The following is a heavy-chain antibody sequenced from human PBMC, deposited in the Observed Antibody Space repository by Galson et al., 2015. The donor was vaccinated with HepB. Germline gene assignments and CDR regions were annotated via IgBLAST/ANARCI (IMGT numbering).Heavy chain of an antibody. CDR2: INTNTGNP. J-gene: IGHJ3*02. CDR1: GYTFTSYA. V-gene: IGHV7-4-1*02. CDR3: AREITIFGVVIIDAFDI. Sequence: SVKVSCKASGYTFTSYAMNWVRQAPGQGLEWMGWINTNTGNPTYAQGFTGRFVFSLDTSVSTAYLQISSLKAEDTAVYYCAREITIFGVVIIDAFDIWGQGTMVTVSS. D-gene: IGHD3-3*01.